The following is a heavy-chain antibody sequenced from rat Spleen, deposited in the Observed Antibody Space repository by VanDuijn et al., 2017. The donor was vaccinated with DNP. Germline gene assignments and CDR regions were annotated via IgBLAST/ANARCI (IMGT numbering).Heavy chain of an antibody. CDR2: IWAGGST. Sequence: QVQVEESGPGLMQPSETLSLTCTVSGFSLTSNGVGWVRQPLGKGLVWMGTIWAGGSTNYNSVVQSRLSISRDTSKSQIFLKMNSLQTEDTAIYFCTRGYRYNPPYAMDVWGQGTAVTVSS. D-gene: IGHD1-5*01. J-gene: IGHJ4*01. V-gene: IGHV2-72*01. CDR1: GFSLTSNG. CDR3: TRGYRYNPPYAMDV.